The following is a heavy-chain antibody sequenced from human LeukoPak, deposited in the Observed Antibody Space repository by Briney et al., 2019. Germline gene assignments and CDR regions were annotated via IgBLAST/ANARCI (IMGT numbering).Heavy chain of an antibody. CDR3: ARDRLKYGDYRFDY. CDR2: ISYDGSNK. J-gene: IGHJ4*02. D-gene: IGHD4-17*01. CDR1: GFTFSSYA. V-gene: IGHV3-30-3*01. Sequence: GGSLRLSCAASGFTFSSYATHWVRQAPGKGLEWVAVISYDGSNKYYADSVKGRFTISRDNSKNTLYLQMNSLRAEDTAVYYCARDRLKYGDYRFDYWGQGTLVTVSS.